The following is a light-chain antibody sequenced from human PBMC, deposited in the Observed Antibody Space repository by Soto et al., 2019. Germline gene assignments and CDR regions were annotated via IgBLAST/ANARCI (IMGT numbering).Light chain of an antibody. CDR2: DVS. CDR3: QQYYTYWT. J-gene: IGKJ1*01. CDR1: QSPSGW. V-gene: IGKV1-5*01. Sequence: DIQMTQSPSTLSASVGDRVTITCRASQSPSGWLAWYQQKPGKAPKLLIYDVSNLESGVSSRFSGSGSGTEFSLIINTLQPDDFASYYCQQYYTYWTFGQGTKVDIK.